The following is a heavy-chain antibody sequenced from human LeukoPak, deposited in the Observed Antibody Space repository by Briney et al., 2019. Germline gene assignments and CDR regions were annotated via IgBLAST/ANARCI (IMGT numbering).Heavy chain of an antibody. J-gene: IGHJ5*02. D-gene: IGHD6-13*01. CDR2: ISSSSSYI. V-gene: IGHV3-21*01. CDR1: GFTFSSYS. CDR3: ARVTSSGWSNWFDP. Sequence: GGSLRLSCAASGFTFSSYSMNWVRQAPGKGLEWVSSISSSSSYIYYADSVKGRFTISRDNAKNSLYLQMNSLRAEDTAVCYCARVTSSGWSNWFDPWGRGTLVTVSS.